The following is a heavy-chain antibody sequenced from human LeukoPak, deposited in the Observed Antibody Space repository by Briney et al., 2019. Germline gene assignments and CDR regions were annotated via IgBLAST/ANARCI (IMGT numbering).Heavy chain of an antibody. J-gene: IGHJ3*02. V-gene: IGHV1-46*01. CDR2: INPSGGST. CDR1: GYTFTSYY. D-gene: IGHD5-18*01. Sequence: ASEKVSCKASGYTFTSYYMHWVRQAPGQGLEWMGIINPSGGSTSYAQKFQGRVTMTRDTSTSTVYMELSSLRSEDTAVYYCARWGGYSYGYGAFDIWGQGTMVTVSS. CDR3: ARWGGYSYGYGAFDI.